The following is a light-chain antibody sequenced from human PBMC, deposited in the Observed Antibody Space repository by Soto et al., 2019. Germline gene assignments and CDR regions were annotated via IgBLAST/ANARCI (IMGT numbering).Light chain of an antibody. CDR1: QSISDN. Sequence: IVMTQSPATLSLSPGGRATLSCGASQSISDNLDWYQQKPGKAPRLLIYSASRGATGFPARFSGSGSGTDFTLTISSLPSEDFALYYCQQYTNWPWTFGQGTKVDIK. V-gene: IGKV3-15*01. CDR3: QQYTNWPWT. CDR2: SAS. J-gene: IGKJ1*01.